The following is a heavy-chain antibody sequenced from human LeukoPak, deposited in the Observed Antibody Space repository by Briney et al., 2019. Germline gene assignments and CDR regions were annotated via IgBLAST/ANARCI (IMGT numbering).Heavy chain of an antibody. Sequence: SETLSLTCTVSGGSISSYYWSWIRQPAGKGLEWLGRIYTTGSSNYNLSLKSRVTISVDTSKNQFSLKLSSVTAADTAVYYCARGARGYSYGYWGQGTLVTVSS. CDR1: GGSISSYY. CDR2: IYTTGSS. CDR3: ARGARGYSYGY. D-gene: IGHD5-18*01. V-gene: IGHV4-4*07. J-gene: IGHJ4*02.